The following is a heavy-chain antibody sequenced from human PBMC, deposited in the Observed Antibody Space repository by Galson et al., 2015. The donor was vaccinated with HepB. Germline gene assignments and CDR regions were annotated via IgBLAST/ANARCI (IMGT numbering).Heavy chain of an antibody. CDR3: ARIRIGSSGYLSAFFDY. V-gene: IGHV3-30*04. J-gene: IGHJ4*02. CDR2: ISYDGSNK. D-gene: IGHD3-22*01. CDR1: GFTFSSYA. Sequence: SLRLSCAASGFTFSSYAMHWVRQAPGKGLEWVAVISYDGSNKYYADSVKGRFTISRDNSKNTLYLQMNSLRAEDTAVYYCARIRIGSSGYLSAFFDYWGQGTLVTVSS.